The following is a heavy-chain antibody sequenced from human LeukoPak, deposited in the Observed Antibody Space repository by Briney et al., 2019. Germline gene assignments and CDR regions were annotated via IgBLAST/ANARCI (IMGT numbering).Heavy chain of an antibody. J-gene: IGHJ4*02. CDR3: ARRSRGYSGYDPRGAFDY. CDR1: GGSISSYY. V-gene: IGHV4-59*05. D-gene: IGHD5-12*01. CDR2: IYYSGST. Sequence: SETLSLTCTVSGGSISSYYWSWIRQPPGKGLEWIGSIYYSGSTYYNPSLKSRVTISVDTSKTQFSLKLSSVTAADTAVYYCARRSRGYSGYDPRGAFDYWGQGTLVTVSS.